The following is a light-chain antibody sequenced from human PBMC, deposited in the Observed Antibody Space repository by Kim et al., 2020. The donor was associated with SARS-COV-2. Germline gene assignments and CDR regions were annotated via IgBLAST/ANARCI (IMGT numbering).Light chain of an antibody. CDR3: CSYAHTIPWV. V-gene: IGLV2-23*02. Sequence: QSALTQPASVSGSPGQSITISCTGSDVETYKLVSWYQQHPDKAPKLVIYEVTKRPSGVSNRFSGSKSGNTASLTISGLQAEDESDYYCCSYAHTIPWVFGGGTKLTVL. J-gene: IGLJ3*02. CDR1: DVETYKL. CDR2: EVT.